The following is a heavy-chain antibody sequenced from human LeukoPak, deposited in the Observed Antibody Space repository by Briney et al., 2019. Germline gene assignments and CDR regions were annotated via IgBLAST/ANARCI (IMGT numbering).Heavy chain of an antibody. CDR1: GGSITSTNW. Sequence: SGTLSLTCGVSGGSITSTNWWSWARQPPGQGLEWIGEVSLSGLTNSTQSPRRRVILALDTSKNHLSLYLSSTTAPNTAVYISSRENGAFSPFGYWGQGYLVTVLS. V-gene: IGHV4-4*02. CDR2: VSLSGLT. CDR3: SRENGAFSPFGY. J-gene: IGHJ4*02. D-gene: IGHD2-8*01.